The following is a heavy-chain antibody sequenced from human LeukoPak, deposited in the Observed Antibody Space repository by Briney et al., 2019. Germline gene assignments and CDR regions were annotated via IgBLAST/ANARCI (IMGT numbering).Heavy chain of an antibody. Sequence: TGGSLRLSCAASGFTFSSFGMNWVRQAPGKGLERVSYISSSSSIMYYADSVKGRFTISRDNAKNSLYLQMNSLRAEDTAVYYCATFSGYSSGWYYFDYWGQGTLVTVSS. J-gene: IGHJ4*02. V-gene: IGHV3-48*04. CDR1: GFTFSSFG. CDR2: ISSSSSIM. D-gene: IGHD6-19*01. CDR3: ATFSGYSSGWYYFDY.